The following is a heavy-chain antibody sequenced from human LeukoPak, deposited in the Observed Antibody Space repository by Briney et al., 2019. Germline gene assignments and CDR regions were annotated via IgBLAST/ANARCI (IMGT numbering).Heavy chain of an antibody. Sequence: SETLSLTCTVSGGSISSYYWSWIRQPPGKGLEWIGYIYYSGSTNYNPSLKSRVTVSVDTSKNQFSLKLSSVTAADTAVYYCARSYCSGGSCYSKWGQGTLVTVSS. CDR1: GGSISSYY. J-gene: IGHJ4*02. D-gene: IGHD2-15*01. CDR2: IYYSGST. V-gene: IGHV4-59*08. CDR3: ARSYCSGGSCYSK.